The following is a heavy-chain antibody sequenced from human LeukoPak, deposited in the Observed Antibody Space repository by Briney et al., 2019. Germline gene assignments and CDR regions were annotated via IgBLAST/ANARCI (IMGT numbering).Heavy chain of an antibody. CDR1: GFTFSSYA. V-gene: IGHV3-30-3*01. CDR3: AKDRYEADRYYYDSSGYGKEGLDY. J-gene: IGHJ4*02. Sequence: PGGSLRLSCAASGFTFSSYAMHWVRQAPGKGLEWVAVISYDGSNKYYADSVKGRFTISRDNSKNTLYLQMNSLRAEDTAVYYCAKDRYEADRYYYDSSGYGKEGLDYWGQGTLVTVSS. D-gene: IGHD3-22*01. CDR2: ISYDGSNK.